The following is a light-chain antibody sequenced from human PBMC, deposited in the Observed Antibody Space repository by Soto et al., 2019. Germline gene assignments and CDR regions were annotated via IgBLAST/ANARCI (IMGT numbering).Light chain of an antibody. CDR1: SSNIGRNT. CDR2: SNN. Sequence: QSVLTQPPSVSGTPGQRVTVSCSGSSSNIGRNTVNWYQQLPGTAPKLLIYSNNQRPSGVPDRFSGSKSGTSASLAISGLQSEDEADYYCAAWDDSLSGHVVFGGGTKVTVL. CDR3: AAWDDSLSGHVV. J-gene: IGLJ2*01. V-gene: IGLV1-44*01.